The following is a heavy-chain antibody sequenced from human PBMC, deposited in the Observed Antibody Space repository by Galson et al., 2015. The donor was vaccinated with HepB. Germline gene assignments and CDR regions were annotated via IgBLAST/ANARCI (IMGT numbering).Heavy chain of an antibody. Sequence: SLRLSCAASGFTFSDYYMSWIRQAPGKGLEWVSAISGSGGSTYYADSVKGRFTISRDNSKNTLYLRMNSLRAEDTAVYYCAKDLGGLWRDYWGQGTLVTVSS. J-gene: IGHJ4*02. D-gene: IGHD3-16*01. CDR3: AKDLGGLWRDY. CDR1: GFTFSDYY. CDR2: ISGSGGST. V-gene: IGHV3-23*01.